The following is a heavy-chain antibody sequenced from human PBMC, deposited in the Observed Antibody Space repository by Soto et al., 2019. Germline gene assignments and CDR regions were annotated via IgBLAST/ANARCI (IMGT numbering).Heavy chain of an antibody. CDR1: GCSISSYY. J-gene: IGHJ4*02. D-gene: IGHD3-10*01. Sequence: SETLSLTCTVSGCSISSYYWSWIRQPPGKGLEWIGYIYYSGSTNYNPSLKSRVTISVDTSKNQFSLKLSSVTAADTAVYYCARRMVRGVQYFDYWGQGTLVTVSS. CDR2: IYYSGST. CDR3: ARRMVRGVQYFDY. V-gene: IGHV4-59*08.